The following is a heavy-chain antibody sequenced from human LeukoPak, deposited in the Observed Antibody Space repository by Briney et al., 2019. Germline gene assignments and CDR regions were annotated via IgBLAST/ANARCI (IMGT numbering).Heavy chain of an antibody. CDR3: ARGGVGYSYAYNPIDY. CDR2: IYSGGST. CDR1: GFTVSSNY. V-gene: IGHV3-53*04. D-gene: IGHD5-18*01. Sequence: GGSLRLSCAASGFTVSSNYMSWVRQAPGKGLEWVSVIYSGGSTYYADSVKGRFTISRHNSKNTLYLQMNSLRAEDSAVYYCARGGVGYSYAYNPIDYWGQGTLVAVSS. J-gene: IGHJ4*02.